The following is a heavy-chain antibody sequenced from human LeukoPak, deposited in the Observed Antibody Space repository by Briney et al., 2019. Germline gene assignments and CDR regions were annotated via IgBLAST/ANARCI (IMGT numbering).Heavy chain of an antibody. D-gene: IGHD3-22*01. CDR1: GGSISSYY. J-gene: IGHJ6*03. CDR2: IYYSGST. CDR3: ERSCEGRYYYDSSGFSYYYYYMDV. V-gene: IGHV4-59*01. Sequence: SETLSLTCTVSGGSISSYYWSWIRQPPGKGLEWIGYIYYSGSTYYNPSLRSRVTISVDTSKNQFSLKLSSVTAADTAVYYCERSCEGRYYYDSSGFSYYYYYMDVWGKGTTVTISS.